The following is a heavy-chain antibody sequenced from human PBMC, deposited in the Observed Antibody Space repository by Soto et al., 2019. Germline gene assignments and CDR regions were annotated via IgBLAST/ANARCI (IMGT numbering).Heavy chain of an antibody. CDR1: GDSVSSNSAA. Sequence: SPTLSLPCAISGDSVSSNSAAWNWIRQSPSRGLEWLGRTYYRSKWYNDYAVSVKSRITINPDTSKNQFSLQLNSVTPEDTAVYYCASGPLNWNRHEFDNWFDPWGQGTLVTVSS. V-gene: IGHV6-1*01. CDR2: TYYRSKWYN. CDR3: ASGPLNWNRHEFDNWFDP. D-gene: IGHD1-20*01. J-gene: IGHJ5*02.